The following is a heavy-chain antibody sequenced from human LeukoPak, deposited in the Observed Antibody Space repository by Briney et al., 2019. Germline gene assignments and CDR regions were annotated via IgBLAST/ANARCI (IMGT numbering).Heavy chain of an antibody. Sequence: GASVKVSCKASGYTFTGYYMHWVRQAPGQGLEWMGWINPNSGGTNYAQKFQGRVTMTRDTSISTAYMELSRLRSDDTAVYYCARASIVVVLAAIVFDYWGQGTLVTVSS. CDR3: ARASIVVVLAAIVFDY. V-gene: IGHV1-2*02. J-gene: IGHJ4*02. CDR1: GYTFTGYY. D-gene: IGHD2-2*01. CDR2: INPNSGGT.